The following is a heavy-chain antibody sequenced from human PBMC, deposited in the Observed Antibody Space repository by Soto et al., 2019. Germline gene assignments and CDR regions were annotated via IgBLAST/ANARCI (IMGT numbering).Heavy chain of an antibody. CDR2: VSGDNDKI. CDR1: GYTFTKYG. J-gene: IGHJ4*02. D-gene: IGHD3-22*01. Sequence: QVQLVQSGAEVKKPGASVKVSCKASGYTFTKYGFSWVRQAPGQGLEWMGWVSGDNDKIHYTQNLQGRVTMTTDTATCTAHMELRSLTSDDTAVYYCARDSSLGYFDSNDYPTGFDYWGQGTLVTVSS. CDR3: ARDSSLGYFDSNDYPTGFDY. V-gene: IGHV1-18*01.